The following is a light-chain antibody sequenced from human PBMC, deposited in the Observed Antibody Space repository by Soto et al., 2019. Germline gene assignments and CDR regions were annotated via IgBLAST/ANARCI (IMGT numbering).Light chain of an antibody. J-gene: IGKJ1*01. CDR2: KAS. CDR3: QHYNSYSEA. V-gene: IGKV1-5*03. CDR1: QTISSW. Sequence: DIQMTQSPSTLSGSVGARVTITCRASQTISSWLAWYPQKPGKAPKLLIYKASTLKSGVPSRFSGSGSGTEFTLTISSLQPDDFATYYCQHYNSYSEAFGQGTKVDIK.